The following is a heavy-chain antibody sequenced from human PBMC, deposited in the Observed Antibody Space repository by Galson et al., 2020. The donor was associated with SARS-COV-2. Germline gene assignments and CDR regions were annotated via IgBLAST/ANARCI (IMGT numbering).Heavy chain of an antibody. CDR3: AREGGLRYFDLEYYYYGMDV. CDR2: IYYSGST. CDR1: GGSISSSSYY. J-gene: IGHJ6*02. V-gene: IGHV4-39*07. D-gene: IGHD3-9*01. Sequence: ASETLSLTCTVSGGSISSSSYYWGWIRQPPGKGLEWIGSIYYSGSTYHTPSLKSRVTISVDTSKNQFSLKLSSVTAADTAVYYCAREGGLRYFDLEYYYYGMDVWGQGTTVTVSS.